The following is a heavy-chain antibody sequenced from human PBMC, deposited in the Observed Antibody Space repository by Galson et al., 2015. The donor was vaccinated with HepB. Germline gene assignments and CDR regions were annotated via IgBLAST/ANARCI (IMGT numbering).Heavy chain of an antibody. CDR3: ARHFYGSGSHNWFDP. D-gene: IGHD3-10*01. CDR1: GFTFNSYS. CDR2: ISYAGSNK. J-gene: IGHJ5*02. Sequence: SLRLSCAASGFTFNSYSMHWVRQAPGKGLEWVTTISYAGSNKYYADSVKGRFTISRDNSKNTLSLQMNSLRAEDTALYYCARHFYGSGSHNWFDPWGQGTLVTVSS. V-gene: IGHV3-30*04.